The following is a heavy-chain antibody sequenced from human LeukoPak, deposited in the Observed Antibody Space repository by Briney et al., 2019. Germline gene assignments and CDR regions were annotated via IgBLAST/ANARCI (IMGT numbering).Heavy chain of an antibody. D-gene: IGHD5-18*01. CDR3: ARDRTVDTAMVDAFDI. CDR1: GGSISSGSYY. Sequence: PSETLSLTCTVSGGSISSGSYYWSWIRQPPGKGLEWIGYIYYSGSTNYNPSLKSRVTISVDTSKNQFSLKLSSVTAADTAVYYCARDRTVDTAMVDAFDIWGQGTMVTVSS. V-gene: IGHV4-61*01. CDR2: IYYSGST. J-gene: IGHJ3*02.